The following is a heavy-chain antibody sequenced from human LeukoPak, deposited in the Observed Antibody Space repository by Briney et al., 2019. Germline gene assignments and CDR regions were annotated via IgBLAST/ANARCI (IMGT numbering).Heavy chain of an antibody. J-gene: IGHJ4*02. CDR2: INAGNGNT. V-gene: IGHV1-3*01. D-gene: IGHD1-26*01. CDR1: GYTFTSYA. CDR3: ARASGSCFDFDY. Sequence: ASVKVSCKASGYTFTSYAMHWVRQAPGQRLEWMGWINAGNGNTKYSQKFQGRVTITRDTSASTAYMELSSLRSEDTAVYYCARASGSCFDFDYWGQGTLVTVSS.